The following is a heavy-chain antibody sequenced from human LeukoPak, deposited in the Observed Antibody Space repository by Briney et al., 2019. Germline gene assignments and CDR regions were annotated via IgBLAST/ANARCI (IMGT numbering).Heavy chain of an antibody. V-gene: IGHV3-23*01. CDR3: AKHYYGSGSPFDY. CDR2: ISGSGGST. D-gene: IGHD3-10*01. Sequence: GGSLRLSCAASGFTFSSYAMSLVRQAPGKGLEWVSAISGSGGSTYYADSVKGRFTISRDNSKNTLYLQMNSLRAEDTAVYYCAKHYYGSGSPFDYWGQGTLVTVSS. J-gene: IGHJ4*02. CDR1: GFTFSSYA.